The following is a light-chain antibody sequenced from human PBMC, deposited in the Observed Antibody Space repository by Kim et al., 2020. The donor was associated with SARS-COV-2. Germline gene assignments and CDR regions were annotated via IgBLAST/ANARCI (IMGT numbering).Light chain of an antibody. CDR1: QGISSY. CDR2: AAA. J-gene: IGKJ4*01. V-gene: IGKV1-9*01. Sequence: ASVGDRVTNNCRASQGISSYLAWYQQKPEQAPKLLIHAAATLQTGVPSRFSGSGSGTEFTLTISSLQPEDFATYYCQRLNSYPLTFGGGTKVDIK. CDR3: QRLNSYPLT.